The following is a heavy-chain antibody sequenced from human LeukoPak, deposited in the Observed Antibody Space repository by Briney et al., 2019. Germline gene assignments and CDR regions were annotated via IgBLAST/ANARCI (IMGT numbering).Heavy chain of an antibody. Sequence: SETLSLTCAVYGGSFSGYYWSWIRQPPGKGLEWIGEINHSGSTNYNPSLKSRVTISVDTSKNQFSLKLSSVTAADTAVYYCAKGRGYCSGGSCYSGETQYYFDYWAQGTLVTVSS. CDR3: AKGRGYCSGGSCYSGETQYYFDY. D-gene: IGHD2-15*01. CDR1: GGSFSGYY. V-gene: IGHV4-34*01. CDR2: INHSGST. J-gene: IGHJ4*02.